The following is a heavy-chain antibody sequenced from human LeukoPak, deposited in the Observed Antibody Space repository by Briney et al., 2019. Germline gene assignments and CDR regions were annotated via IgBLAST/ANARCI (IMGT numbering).Heavy chain of an antibody. CDR2: IYYSRST. CDR1: GGSFSDYY. V-gene: IGHV4-34*01. CDR3: ARLRGSTVVTLKRNYYYYMDV. D-gene: IGHD4-23*01. J-gene: IGHJ6*03. Sequence: PSETLSLTCTVNGGSFSDYYWGWIRKPPGKGQEWIGSIYYSRSTYYNPSLKSRVTISVDTSKNQFSLKLSSVTAADTAVYYCARLRGSTVVTLKRNYYYYMDVWGKGTTVTVSS.